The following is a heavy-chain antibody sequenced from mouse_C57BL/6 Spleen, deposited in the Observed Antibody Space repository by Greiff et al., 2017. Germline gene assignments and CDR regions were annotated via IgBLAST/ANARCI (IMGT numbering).Heavy chain of an antibody. CDR3: ARSGGSRGYYFDY. CDR1: GYSFTSYY. Sequence: QVHVKQSGPELVKPGASVKISCKASGYSFTSYYIHWVKQRPGQGLEWIGWIYPGSGNTKYNEKFKGKATLTADTSSSTAYMQLSSLTSEDSAVYYCARSGGSRGYYFDYWGQGTTLTVSS. CDR2: IYPGSGNT. D-gene: IGHD1-1*01. V-gene: IGHV1-66*01. J-gene: IGHJ2*01.